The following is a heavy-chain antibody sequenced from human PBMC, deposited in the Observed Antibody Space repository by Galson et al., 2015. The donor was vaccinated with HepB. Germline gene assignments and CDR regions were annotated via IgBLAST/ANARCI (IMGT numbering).Heavy chain of an antibody. Sequence: LSLTCTVSGGPIIFYYWSWIRQPPAKGLEWIGHISYSWTTNYNPSLTSRLTMSPDTSKNQFSLTLSSLTAADTAVYYCAGQNITIFPNKWFDPWGQGTLVSVSS. V-gene: IGHV4-59*01. CDR3: AGQNITIFPNKWFDP. J-gene: IGHJ5*02. CDR1: GGPIIFYY. CDR2: ISYSWTT. D-gene: IGHD3-9*01.